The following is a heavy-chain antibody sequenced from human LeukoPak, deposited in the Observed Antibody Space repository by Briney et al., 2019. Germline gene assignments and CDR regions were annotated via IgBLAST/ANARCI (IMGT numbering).Heavy chain of an antibody. J-gene: IGHJ1*01. V-gene: IGHV4-59*08. D-gene: IGHD2-15*01. CDR3: ADSPRGTEYFHH. CDR2: INYSGST. Sequence: SETLSLTCTVSGDSVSSYYWSWIRQPPGKGLEWIGYINYSGSTNYNPSLKSRVTISGDTSKNQFSLKLSSVTAADTAVYYCADSPRGTEYFHHWGQGTLVTVSS. CDR1: GDSVSSYY.